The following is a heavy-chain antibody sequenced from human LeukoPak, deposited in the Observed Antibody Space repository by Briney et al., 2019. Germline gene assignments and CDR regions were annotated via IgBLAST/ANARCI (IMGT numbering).Heavy chain of an antibody. CDR3: ARSHSGSYSSEFDI. CDR2: IIPIFGTA. CDR1: GGTFSSYA. D-gene: IGHD1-26*01. V-gene: IGHV1-69*13. Sequence: ASVKVSCKASGGTFSSYAISWVRQAPGQGLEWMGGIIPIFGTANYAQKFQGRVTITADESTSTAYMELSSLRSEDTAVYYCARSHSGSYSSEFDIWGQGTMVTVSS. J-gene: IGHJ3*02.